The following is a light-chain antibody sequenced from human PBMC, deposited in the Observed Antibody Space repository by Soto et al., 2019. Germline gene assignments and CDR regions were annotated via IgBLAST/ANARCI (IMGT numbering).Light chain of an antibody. J-gene: IGLJ1*01. Sequence: QAASVSGSPGQSITVSCTGTSSDIGAYNYVSWYQQHPGKAPKVIIYEVNNRPSGVSNRFSGSKSGNTASLTISGLQAEDEADYYCASFTTISTRVFGTGTKLTVL. CDR3: ASFTTISTRV. CDR2: EVN. V-gene: IGLV2-14*03. CDR1: SSDIGAYNY.